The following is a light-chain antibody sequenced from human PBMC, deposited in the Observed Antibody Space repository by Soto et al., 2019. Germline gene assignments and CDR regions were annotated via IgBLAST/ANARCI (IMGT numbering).Light chain of an antibody. CDR1: SSNIGGNS. J-gene: IGLJ1*01. CDR2: DDD. CDR3: GSWDSSLSAYV. Sequence: QSVMTQPPSVSAAPGQRVTISCSGSSSNIGGNSVSWYQQLPGTAPKLLIYDDDKRPSGIPDRFSGSKSGTSATLGITGFQTGDEADYYCGSWDSSLSAYVFGTGTKVT. V-gene: IGLV1-51*01.